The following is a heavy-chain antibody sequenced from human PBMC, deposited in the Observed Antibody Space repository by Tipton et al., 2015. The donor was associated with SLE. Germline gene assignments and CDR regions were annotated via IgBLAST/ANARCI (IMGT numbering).Heavy chain of an antibody. Sequence: RSLRLSCAASGFTFSSYGMHWVRQAPGKGLEWVAVIWYDGSNKYYADSVKGRFTISRDNSKNTLYLQMNSLRADDTAVYYCAKDPVAARPMGMDVWGQGTTVTVSS. CDR1: GFTFSSYG. CDR2: IWYDGSNK. D-gene: IGHD6-6*01. CDR3: AKDPVAARPMGMDV. V-gene: IGHV3-33*06. J-gene: IGHJ6*02.